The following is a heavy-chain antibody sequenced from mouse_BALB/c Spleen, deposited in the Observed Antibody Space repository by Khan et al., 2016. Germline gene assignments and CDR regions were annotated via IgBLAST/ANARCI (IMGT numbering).Heavy chain of an antibody. CDR3: ARSGGNFDY. Sequence: QIQLVQSGPELKKPGETVKISCKASGYTFTNYGMNWVKQAPGKGLKWMGWINTNTGEPTYADAFKGRFAFSLETSASTAYLQINNLKNEDTATYVCARSGGNFDYWGQGTTLTVSS. V-gene: IGHV9-3*02. D-gene: IGHD3-1*01. CDR2: INTNTGEP. J-gene: IGHJ2*01. CDR1: GYTFTNYG.